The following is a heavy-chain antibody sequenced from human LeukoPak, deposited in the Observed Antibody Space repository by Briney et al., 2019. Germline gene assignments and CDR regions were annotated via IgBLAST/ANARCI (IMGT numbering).Heavy chain of an antibody. V-gene: IGHV3-21*06. CDR1: GFAFSEYT. CDR3: ARKMKADFLPGYHWFDP. Sequence: GGSLRLSCAASGFAFSEYTMNWVRQAPGKGLEWVSSIIGSGNFMYYADSVKGRFIISRDNAKNSLYLQMSSLRAEDTAVYYCARKMKADFLPGYHWFDPWGQGTLVTAS. CDR2: IIGSGNFM. J-gene: IGHJ5*02. D-gene: IGHD3-9*01.